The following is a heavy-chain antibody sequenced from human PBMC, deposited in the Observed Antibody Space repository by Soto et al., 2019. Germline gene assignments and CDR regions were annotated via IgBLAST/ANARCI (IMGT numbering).Heavy chain of an antibody. D-gene: IGHD6-19*01. CDR3: KREQSDDNYFDP. CDR1: GAALSSGGYF. V-gene: IGHV4-61*08. CDR2: IYYSGGT. Sequence: SETLSLTCTVSGAALSSGGYFYTWVRQPPGKGLEWLGYIYYSGGTNYNPSLKSRVTISLEQSKSQFSLRLISVTAADTAVYYCKREQSDDNYFDPWCQGTLVTVS. J-gene: IGHJ5*02.